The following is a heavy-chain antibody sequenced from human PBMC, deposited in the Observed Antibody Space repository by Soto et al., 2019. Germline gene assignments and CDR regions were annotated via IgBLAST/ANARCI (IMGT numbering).Heavy chain of an antibody. V-gene: IGHV1-8*01. Sequence: QVQLVQSGAEVKKPGASVKVSCKASGYTFTSYDINWVRQATGQGLEWMGWINPNSGNTAYAQKSQGRVTMTRNTSIRAAYRELSSLRPEHAAGYYWAREQQVRGFDPWGQGTLVTVSA. CDR1: GYTFTSYD. CDR2: INPNSGNT. J-gene: IGHJ5*02. CDR3: AREQQVRGFDP. D-gene: IGHD6-13*01.